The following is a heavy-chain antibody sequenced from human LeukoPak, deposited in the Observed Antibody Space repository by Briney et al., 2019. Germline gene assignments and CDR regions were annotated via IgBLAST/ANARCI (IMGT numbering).Heavy chain of an antibody. CDR1: GYTFTGYY. J-gene: IGHJ4*02. Sequence: GASVKVSCKTSGYTFTGYYMHWVRQAPGQELEWMGRTNPNSGGTNYAQKFQGRVTMTSDTSTGTAYMELSGLRSDDTAVYYCARVGDTAMAFDYWGQGTLVTVSP. CDR3: ARVGDTAMAFDY. CDR2: TNPNSGGT. V-gene: IGHV1-2*06. D-gene: IGHD5-18*01.